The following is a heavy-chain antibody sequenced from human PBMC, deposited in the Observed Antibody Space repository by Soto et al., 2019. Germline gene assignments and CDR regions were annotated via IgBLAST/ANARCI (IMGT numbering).Heavy chain of an antibody. V-gene: IGHV1-18*01. CDR2: ISAYNGNT. CDR3: ARDCSGGSCYSYYYYYYGMDV. D-gene: IGHD2-15*01. Sequence: QVQLVQSGAEVKKPGASVKVSCKASGYTFTSYGISWVRQAPGQVLEWMGWISAYNGNTNYAQKLQGRVTMTTDTSTSTAYMELRSLRSDDTAVYYCARDCSGGSCYSYYYYYYGMDVWGQGTTVTVSS. J-gene: IGHJ6*02. CDR1: GYTFTSYG.